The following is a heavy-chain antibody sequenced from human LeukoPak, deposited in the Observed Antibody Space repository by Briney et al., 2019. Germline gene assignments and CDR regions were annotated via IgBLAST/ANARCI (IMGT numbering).Heavy chain of an antibody. J-gene: IGHJ4*02. CDR2: IALNTGNT. V-gene: IGHV3-9*01. CDR3: AKDMNSYGSGSSYNPWGPFDS. Sequence: GRSLRLSCAASGFTFDDYAMHWVRQAPGKGLEWVSGIALNTGNTGHADSVKGRFTISRDDAENSLYLQMNSLRAEDTALYYCAKDMNSYGSGSSYNPWGPFDSWGQGTLVTVSS. D-gene: IGHD3-10*01. CDR1: GFTFDDYA.